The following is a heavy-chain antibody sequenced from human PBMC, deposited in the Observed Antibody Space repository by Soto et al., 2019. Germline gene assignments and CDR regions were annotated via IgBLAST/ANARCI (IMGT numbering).Heavy chain of an antibody. CDR1: GDSISTVDYF. J-gene: IGHJ5*01. CDR3: ARGRYCLTGRCFPNWFDS. D-gene: IGHD2-15*01. CDR2: IYKSATT. V-gene: IGHV4-30-4*01. Sequence: SETLSLTCSVSGDSISTVDYFWAWIRQPPGQALEYIGYIYKSATTYYNPSFESRVAISLDTSKSQFSLNVTSVTAADTAVYFCARGRYCLTGRCFPNWFDSWRQGTLVTVSS.